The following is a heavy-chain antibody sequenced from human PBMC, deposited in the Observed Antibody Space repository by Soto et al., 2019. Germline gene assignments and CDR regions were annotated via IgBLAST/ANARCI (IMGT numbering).Heavy chain of an antibody. V-gene: IGHV4-34*01. J-gene: IGHJ5*02. D-gene: IGHD3-9*01. CDR2: INHSGST. CDR1: GGSFSGYY. CDR3: ARGPPPPLLYFDWLPQYNWFDP. Sequence: SETLSLTCAVYGGSFSGYYWNWIRQPPGKGLEWIGEINHSGSTNYNPSLRSRVTISVDTSKNQFSLKLSSVTAADTAVYYCARGPPPPLLYFDWLPQYNWFDPWGQGTLVTVSS.